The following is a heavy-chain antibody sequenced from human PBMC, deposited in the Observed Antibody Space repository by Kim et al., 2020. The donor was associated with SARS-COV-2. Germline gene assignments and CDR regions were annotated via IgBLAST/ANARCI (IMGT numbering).Heavy chain of an antibody. D-gene: IGHD3-10*01. CDR1: GGSISSSSYY. V-gene: IGHV4-39*07. CDR3: ARGEGRLKAFDI. J-gene: IGHJ3*02. Sequence: SETLSLTCTVSGGSISSSSYYWGWIRQPTGKGLEWLGSIYYSGSTYYNPSLKSRVTISVDTSKNQFSLKLSSVTAADTAVYYCARGEGRLKAFDIWGQGTMVTVSS. CDR2: IYYSGST.